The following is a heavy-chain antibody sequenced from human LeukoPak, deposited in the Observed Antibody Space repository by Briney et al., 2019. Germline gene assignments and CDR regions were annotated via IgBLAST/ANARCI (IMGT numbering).Heavy chain of an antibody. V-gene: IGHV3-23*01. CDR2: ISGSGGIT. J-gene: IGHJ6*02. CDR3: AKGLHGGVGYGVDV. CDR1: GFTFSSYA. Sequence: PGGSLRLSCAASGFTFSSYAMSWVRQAPGKGLEWVSAISGSGGITYYADSVKGRFTISRDNSKNTLYLQMNSLRAEDTAVYYCAKGLHGGVGYGVDVWGQGTTVSVSS. D-gene: IGHD3-16*01.